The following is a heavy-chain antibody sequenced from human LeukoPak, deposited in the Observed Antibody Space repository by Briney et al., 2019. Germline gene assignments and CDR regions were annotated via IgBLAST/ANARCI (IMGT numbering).Heavy chain of an antibody. Sequence: SETLSLTCAVYGGSFSGYSWSRIRQPPGKGLEWIGEINHSGSTNYNPSLKSRVTISVDTSKNQFSLKLNSVTAADTAVYYCARETIAAAGMSIDHWGQGTLVTVSS. V-gene: IGHV4-34*01. CDR1: GGSFSGYS. D-gene: IGHD6-13*01. CDR2: INHSGST. J-gene: IGHJ4*02. CDR3: ARETIAAAGMSIDH.